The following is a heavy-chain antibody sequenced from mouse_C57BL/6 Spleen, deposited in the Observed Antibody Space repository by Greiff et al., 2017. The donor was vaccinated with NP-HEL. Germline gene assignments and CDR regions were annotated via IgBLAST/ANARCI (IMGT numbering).Heavy chain of an antibody. J-gene: IGHJ4*01. CDR3: ARWLGGEYAMDY. D-gene: IGHD4-1*01. V-gene: IGHV1-22*01. CDR1: GYTFTDYN. CDR2: INPNNGGT. Sequence: EVKLQESGPELVKPGASVKMSCKASGYTFTDYNMHWVKQSHGKSLEWIGYINPNNGGTSYNQKFKGKATLTVNKSSSTAYMELRSLTSEDSAVYYCARWLGGEYAMDYWGQGTSVTVSS.